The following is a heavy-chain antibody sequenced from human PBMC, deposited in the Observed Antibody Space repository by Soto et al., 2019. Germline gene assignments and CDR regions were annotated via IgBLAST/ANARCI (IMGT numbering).Heavy chain of an antibody. V-gene: IGHV1-3*01. Sequence: ASVKVSCKASGYTFTNYATHWVRQAPGQRLEWMGWINAGNGNTKYSQKFQGRVTITRDTSASTAYMELSSLRSEDTAVYYCARVSGYYFPDYWGQGTLVTVSS. D-gene: IGHD5-12*01. CDR1: GYTFTNYA. CDR3: ARVSGYYFPDY. CDR2: INAGNGNT. J-gene: IGHJ4*02.